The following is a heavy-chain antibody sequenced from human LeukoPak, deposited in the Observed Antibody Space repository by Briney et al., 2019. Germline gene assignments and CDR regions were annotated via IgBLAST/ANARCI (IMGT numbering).Heavy chain of an antibody. V-gene: IGHV3-30*18. Sequence: GRSLRLSCAASGFTFSSYGMHWVRQAPGKGLEWVAVISNDGSITKYGDSVKGRFTISRDNSKNTLYVQMNSLRTDDAAVYYCAKSKSPYPMDYIFDFWGQGTLVTVSS. CDR1: GFTFSSYG. CDR3: AKSKSPYPMDYIFDF. D-gene: IGHD4-11*01. J-gene: IGHJ4*02. CDR2: ISNDGSIT.